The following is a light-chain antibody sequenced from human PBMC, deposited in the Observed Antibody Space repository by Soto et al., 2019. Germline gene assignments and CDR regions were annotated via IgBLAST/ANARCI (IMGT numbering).Light chain of an antibody. Sequence: QSALPQPASVSGSPGQSITISCSGTSSGIGSYNHVAWYQQFPGKSPKLMIYAVSDRPPGVSDRFSGSKSGITASLTISGLQAEDEADYYCSSYTSSSTLPYVFGTGTNVTVL. CDR1: SSGIGSYNH. V-gene: IGLV2-14*03. J-gene: IGLJ1*01. CDR2: AVS. CDR3: SSYTSSSTLPYV.